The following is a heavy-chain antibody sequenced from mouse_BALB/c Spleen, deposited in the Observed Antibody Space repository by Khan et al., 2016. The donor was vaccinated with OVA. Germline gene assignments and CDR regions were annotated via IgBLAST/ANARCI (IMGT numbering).Heavy chain of an antibody. V-gene: IGHV1S137*01. CDR3: ARGSRNSLFAY. CDR1: GYTFTGFA. J-gene: IGHJ3*01. CDR2: ISTYYGDA. D-gene: IGHD2-1*01. Sequence: QVQLQQSGAELVRPGVSVKISCKGSGYTFTGFAMHWVKQSHAKSLEWIGVISTYYGDANYNQKLKGKATVTVDKSSSTAYMELGRLTAEDSAIYYCARGSRNSLFAYWGQGTLFTVSA.